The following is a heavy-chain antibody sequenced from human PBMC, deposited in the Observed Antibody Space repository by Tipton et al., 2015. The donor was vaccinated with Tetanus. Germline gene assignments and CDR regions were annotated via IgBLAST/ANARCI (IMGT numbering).Heavy chain of an antibody. D-gene: IGHD5-18*01. CDR1: GFPFTTYG. J-gene: IGHJ4*02. V-gene: IGHV3-23*01. CDR3: ARWLEGSIAELDY. CDR2: ITGSGVGT. Sequence: SLRLSCAASGFPFTTYGMTWARLAPGKGLEWVAVITGSGVGTYYADSVKGRFTSSRDNSKNIHYLEMSSLRAEDTAVYYCARWLEGSIAELDYWGQGTLVAVSS.